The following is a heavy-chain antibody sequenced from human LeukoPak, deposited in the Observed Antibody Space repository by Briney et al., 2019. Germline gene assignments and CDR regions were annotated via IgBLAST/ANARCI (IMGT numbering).Heavy chain of an antibody. CDR2: IWYDGGNK. Sequence: GGSVRLSCAASGFSFSTYAMHWVRQAPGKGLEWVAVIWYDGGNKYYADSVKGRFTISRDNSKNTLFLQMNSLRAEDTAVYYCARAQLEQLWLLFDYWGQGTLVTVSS. CDR3: ARAQLEQLWLLFDY. V-gene: IGHV3-33*01. J-gene: IGHJ4*02. D-gene: IGHD5-18*01. CDR1: GFSFSTYA.